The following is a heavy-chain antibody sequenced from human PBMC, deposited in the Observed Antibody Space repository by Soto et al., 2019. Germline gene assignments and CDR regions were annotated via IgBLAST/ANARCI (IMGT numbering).Heavy chain of an antibody. D-gene: IGHD5-12*01. Sequence: ASVKVSCKASGYTFTNYAMHWVRQAPGQRLEWMGWINPGNGNTKYTQNFRGRVTVSTGTSLTTTYMELSDLTSEDTAVYYCARAPLGIIVAPDYWGQGTLVTVSS. CDR2: INPGNGNT. V-gene: IGHV1-3*01. J-gene: IGHJ4*02. CDR3: ARAPLGIIVAPDY. CDR1: GYTFTNYA.